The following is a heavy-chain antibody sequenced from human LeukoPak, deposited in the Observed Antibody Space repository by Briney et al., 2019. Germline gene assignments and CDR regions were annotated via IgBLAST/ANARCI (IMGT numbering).Heavy chain of an antibody. V-gene: IGHV4-39*07. D-gene: IGHD3-16*01. CDR2: IYYSGST. J-gene: IGHJ4*02. CDR1: GDSISSSSYY. Sequence: SETLSLTCTVSGDSISSSSYYWGWIRQPPGKGLEWIGSIYYSGSTYYNPSLKSRVTISVDTSKNQFSLKLSSVTAADTAVYYCARVIGDYVWGNTNFDYWGQGTLVTVSS. CDR3: ARVIGDYVWGNTNFDY.